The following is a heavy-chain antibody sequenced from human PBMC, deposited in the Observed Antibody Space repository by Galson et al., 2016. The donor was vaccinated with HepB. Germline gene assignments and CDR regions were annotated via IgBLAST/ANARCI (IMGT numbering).Heavy chain of an antibody. D-gene: IGHD3-3*01. CDR1: GFAFTNYW. CDR3: ARALRDDFWRGYYSGNLYYYGMDV. V-gene: IGHV3-74*01. J-gene: IGHJ6*02. Sequence: SLRLSCAASGFAFTNYWMNWVRQAPGKGLVWVSRINSDGSSASYAESVKGRFTISRDNAKNTLYLQANSLRAEDTAVYYCARALRDDFWRGYYSGNLYYYGMDVWGQGTTVTVSS. CDR2: INSDGSSA.